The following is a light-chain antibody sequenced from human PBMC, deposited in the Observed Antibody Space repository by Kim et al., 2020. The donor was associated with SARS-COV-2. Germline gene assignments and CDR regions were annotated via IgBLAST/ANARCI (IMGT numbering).Light chain of an antibody. J-gene: IGLJ2*01. V-gene: IGLV3-19*01. CDR1: SLRSYY. Sequence: SSELTQDPAVSVALGQTVRITCQGDSLRSYYASWYQQKPGQAPLLVIYGKNNRPSGIPDRFSGSSSGNTASLTNSGAQAEDEADYYCKSRDSSGKVVFGGGTQLTVL. CDR2: GKN. CDR3: KSRDSSGKVV.